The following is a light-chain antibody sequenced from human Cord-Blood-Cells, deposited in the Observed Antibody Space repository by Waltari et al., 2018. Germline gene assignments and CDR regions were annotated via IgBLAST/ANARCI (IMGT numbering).Light chain of an antibody. CDR2: DVS. CDR3: CSYAGSYTYV. V-gene: IGLV2-11*01. CDR1: SSYVGGYNY. J-gene: IGLJ1*01. Sequence: QSALTQPRSVSGSPGQSVTISCTGTSSYVGGYNYASWYQQHPGKAPKLMIYDVSKRPSGVPDRFSGSKSGNTASLTIAGLQAEDEADYYCCSYAGSYTYVFGTGTKVTVL.